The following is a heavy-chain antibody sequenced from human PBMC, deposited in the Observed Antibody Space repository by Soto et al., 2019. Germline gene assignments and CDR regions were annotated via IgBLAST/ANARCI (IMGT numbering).Heavy chain of an antibody. CDR2: IYYSGST. Sequence: SETLSLTCTVSGDSISSYYCSWIRQPPGKGLEWIGYIYYSGSTNYNPSLKSRVTISVDTSKNQFSLNLSSVTAADTAVYYCASSNIAAAGFYYYGMDVWGRGTTVTVSS. CDR3: ASSNIAAAGFYYYGMDV. J-gene: IGHJ6*02. V-gene: IGHV4-59*01. CDR1: GDSISSYY. D-gene: IGHD6-13*01.